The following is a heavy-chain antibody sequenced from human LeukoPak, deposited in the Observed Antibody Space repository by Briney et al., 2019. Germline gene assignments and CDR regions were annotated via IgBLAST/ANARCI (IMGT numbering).Heavy chain of an antibody. CDR3: ARWVVATIFDS. Sequence: GGSLRLSCAASGFTVSSNYMNWVRQAPGKGLEWVSVIYSDGSTYYADSVEGRFTISRDNSKNTLYLQMNSLRDEDTAVYYCARWVVATIFDSWGQGPRVTVSS. J-gene: IGHJ4*02. V-gene: IGHV3-66*01. D-gene: IGHD5-12*01. CDR2: IYSDGST. CDR1: GFTVSSNY.